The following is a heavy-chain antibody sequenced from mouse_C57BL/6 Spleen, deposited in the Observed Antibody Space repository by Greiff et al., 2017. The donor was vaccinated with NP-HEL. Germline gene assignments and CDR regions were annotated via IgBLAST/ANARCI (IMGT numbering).Heavy chain of an antibody. J-gene: IGHJ4*01. CDR1: GFTFSSYA. V-gene: IGHV5-4*01. CDR3: ARERATVVPYYYAMDY. CDR2: ISDGGSYT. D-gene: IGHD1-1*01. Sequence: DVHLVESGGGLVKPGGSLKLSCAASGFTFSSYAMSWVRQTPEKRLEWVATISDGGSYTYYPDNVKGRFTISRDNAKNNLYLQMSHLKSEDTAMYYCARERATVVPYYYAMDYWGQGTSVTVSS.